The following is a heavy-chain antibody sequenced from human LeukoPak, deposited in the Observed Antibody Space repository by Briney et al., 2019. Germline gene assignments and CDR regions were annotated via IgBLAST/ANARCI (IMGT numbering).Heavy chain of an antibody. D-gene: IGHD5-12*01. CDR2: IYYSGST. V-gene: IGHV4-39*01. J-gene: IGHJ4*02. CDR1: GGSIRSTTYY. Sequence: PSETLSLTCSVSGGSIRSTTYYWGWLRQPPGKGLEWIGSIYYSGSTYYNPSLKSRVTISVDTSKNQFSLKLSSVTAAETAVYYCAVIVATSWDYWGQGTLVTVSS. CDR3: AVIVATSWDY.